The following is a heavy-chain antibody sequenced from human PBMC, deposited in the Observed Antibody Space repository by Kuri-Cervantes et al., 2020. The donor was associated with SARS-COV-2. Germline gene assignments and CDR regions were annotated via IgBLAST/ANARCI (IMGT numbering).Heavy chain of an antibody. J-gene: IGHJ4*02. CDR3: ARDYGGGWGY. D-gene: IGHD4/OR15-4a*01. CDR1: GDSVSSGSHY. Sequence: SETLSLTCIVSGDSVSSGSHYWSWIRQPAGKGLEWIGRIYTSGSTNYNPSLKSRVTMSVDTSKNQFSLKLSSVTAADTAVYYCARDYGGGWGYWGQGTLVTVSS. V-gene: IGHV4-61*02. CDR2: IYTSGST.